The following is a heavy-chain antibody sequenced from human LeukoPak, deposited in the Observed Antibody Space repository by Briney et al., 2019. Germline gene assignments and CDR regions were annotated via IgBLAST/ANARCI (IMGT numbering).Heavy chain of an antibody. Sequence: SQTLSLTCAISGDSVSRKSAGWNWIRQSPSRGLEWLGRTYYRSKWYNDYAVSVKSRITINPDTSKNQFSLQLNSVTPEDTAVYYCARASDYYMDVWGKGTTVTVSS. CDR2: TYYRSKWYN. CDR1: GDSVSRKSAG. V-gene: IGHV6-1*01. CDR3: ARASDYYMDV. J-gene: IGHJ6*03.